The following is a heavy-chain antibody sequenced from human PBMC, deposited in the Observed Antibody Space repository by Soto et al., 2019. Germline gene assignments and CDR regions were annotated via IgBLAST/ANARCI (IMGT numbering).Heavy chain of an antibody. V-gene: IGHV1-3*01. CDR2: IYAGNGKT. J-gene: IGHJ4*02. D-gene: IGHD6-13*01. CDR3: TREAATGPLDY. Sequence: GPSVKVSCKASGYTFTNYPIHWVRQAPGQRLEWMAWIYAGNGKTKYSQNFQGRVTITRDASATTAYMELTSLRSEDTAVYYCTREAATGPLDYWGQGTLVTGSS. CDR1: GYTFTNYP.